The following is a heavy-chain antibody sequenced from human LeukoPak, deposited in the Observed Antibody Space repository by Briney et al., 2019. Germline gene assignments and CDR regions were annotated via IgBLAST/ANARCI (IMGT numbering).Heavy chain of an antibody. J-gene: IGHJ4*02. D-gene: IGHD3-16*02. CDR2: ISSSSSYI. V-gene: IGHV3-21*04. CDR1: GFTFSSYS. CDR3: ARVVWGSYRYYFDY. Sequence: GGSLRLSCAASGFTFSSYSMNWVRQAPGKGLEWVSSISSSSSYIYYADSVKGRFTISRDNAKNSLYLQMNSLRAEDTAVYYCARVVWGSYRYYFDYWGQGTLVTVSS.